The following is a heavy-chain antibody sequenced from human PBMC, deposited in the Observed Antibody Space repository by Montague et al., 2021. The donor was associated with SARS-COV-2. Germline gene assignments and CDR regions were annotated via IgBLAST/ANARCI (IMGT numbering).Heavy chain of an antibody. Sequence: SETLSLTCAVFDGSFSDFYWSWIRQPPGKGLEWTGEINHSGSTNYNPSLKSRVTISVDTSKNQFSLKLSSVTAADTAVYYCARGYDYVWGSYRYTYYFDYWGQGTLVTVSS. CDR2: INHSGST. V-gene: IGHV4-34*01. D-gene: IGHD3-16*02. CDR3: ARGYDYVWGSYRYTYYFDY. J-gene: IGHJ4*02. CDR1: DGSFSDFY.